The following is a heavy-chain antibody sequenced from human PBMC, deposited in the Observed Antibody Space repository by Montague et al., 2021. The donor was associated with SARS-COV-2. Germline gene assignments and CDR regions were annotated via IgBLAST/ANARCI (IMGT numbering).Heavy chain of an antibody. CDR2: INHSGST. J-gene: IGHJ5*02. CDR1: GGSFSGYY. V-gene: IGHV4-34*01. D-gene: IGHD2-2*02. Sequence: SETRSLTCAVYGGSFSGYYWSWIRQPPGKGLEWIGEINHSGSTNYNPSLKSRVTISVDTSKNQFSLKLSSVTAAATAVYYCASLTLGYCSSTSCYSDWFDPWGQGTLVTVSS. CDR3: ASLTLGYCSSTSCYSDWFDP.